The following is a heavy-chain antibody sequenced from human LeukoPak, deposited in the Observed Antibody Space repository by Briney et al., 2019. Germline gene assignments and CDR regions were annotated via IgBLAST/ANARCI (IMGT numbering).Heavy chain of an antibody. CDR2: ICTSGST. D-gene: IGHD6-13*01. J-gene: IGHJ4*02. V-gene: IGHV4-4*07. Sequence: ASETLSLTCSVSGGSINNYYWSWIRQPAGKGLEWIGRICTSGSTNYNPSLKSRVTISVDTSKNQFSLKLSSVTAADTAVYYCARSTYSSSWYDSIGTSYPYDYWGQGTLVTVSS. CDR1: GGSINNYY. CDR3: ARSTYSSSWYDSIGTSYPYDY.